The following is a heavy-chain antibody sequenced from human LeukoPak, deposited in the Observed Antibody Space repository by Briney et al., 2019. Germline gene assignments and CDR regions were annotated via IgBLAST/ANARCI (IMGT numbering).Heavy chain of an antibody. CDR2: INHSGST. D-gene: IGHD1-26*01. Sequence: SEGLSLTCAAYGGSFSGDYWSWIRQPPPRGLEWSGEINHSGSTNYNQSLKSRFTISRDTAKNQSSLKLISVTAADTAVYYCARRKVGAAPLGYWGQGTLVTVSS. CDR1: GGSFSGDY. J-gene: IGHJ4*02. CDR3: ARRKVGAAPLGY. V-gene: IGHV4-34*01.